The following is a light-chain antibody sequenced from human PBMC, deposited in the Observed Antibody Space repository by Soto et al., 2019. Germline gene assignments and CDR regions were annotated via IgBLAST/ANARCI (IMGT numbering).Light chain of an antibody. J-gene: IGLJ1*01. CDR1: STNIGAGYD. Sequence: QSVLTQPPSVSGAPGQRVTISCTGSSTNIGAGYDVHWYQQLPGTAPKLLIYGNSNRPSGVPDRFSGSKSGTSASLAITGFQVEDEADYYCQSYDCSLSGLVFGTGTKVTVL. V-gene: IGLV1-40*01. CDR3: QSYDCSLSGLV. CDR2: GNS.